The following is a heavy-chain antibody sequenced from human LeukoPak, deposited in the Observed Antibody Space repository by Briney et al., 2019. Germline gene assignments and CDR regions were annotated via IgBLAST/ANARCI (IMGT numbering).Heavy chain of an antibody. J-gene: IGHJ4*02. CDR1: GFSFSTSW. CDR2: INADGNEK. V-gene: IGHV3-7*04. CDR3: ARGHYGRDY. D-gene: IGHD4-17*01. Sequence: GGSLRLSCGASGFSFSTSWMTWVRQAPGKGLEWVAHINADGNEKYYVDSVKGRFTISRDNAKRSAYLQMDGLRVEDTAVYYCARGHYGRDYWGQGTLVTVSS.